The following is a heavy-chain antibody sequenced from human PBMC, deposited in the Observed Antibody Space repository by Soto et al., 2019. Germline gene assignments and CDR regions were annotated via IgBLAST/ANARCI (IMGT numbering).Heavy chain of an antibody. CDR2: ISTFNGKT. J-gene: IGHJ3*01. Sequence: QVQLVQSGGDVKTPWASVKVSCTTFRYTFTSHGIAWVRQAPGQGLEWMGWISTFNGKTDYAQKFQGRVTMTADTLTSTVHMELRSLRSDDTAVYYCARLLTEGATFREDAFDLWGQGTKVTVSS. CDR1: RYTFTSHG. V-gene: IGHV1-18*01. CDR3: ARLLTEGATFREDAFDL. D-gene: IGHD1-26*01.